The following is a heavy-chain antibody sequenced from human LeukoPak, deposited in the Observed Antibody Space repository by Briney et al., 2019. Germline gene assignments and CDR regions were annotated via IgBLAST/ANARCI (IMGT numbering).Heavy chain of an antibody. CDR1: GGPISNNNYH. CDR3: ARHIKRTKQNWFDP. CDR2: IYYSGST. D-gene: IGHD1/OR15-1a*01. Sequence: PSETLSLTCTVSGGPISNNNYHWGWIRQPPGKGLEWIGSIYYSGSTYYNPSLESRITISVDTSKNQFSLKLSSVTAADTAVYYCARHIKRTKQNWFDPWGQGTLVTVSS. J-gene: IGHJ5*02. V-gene: IGHV4-39*01.